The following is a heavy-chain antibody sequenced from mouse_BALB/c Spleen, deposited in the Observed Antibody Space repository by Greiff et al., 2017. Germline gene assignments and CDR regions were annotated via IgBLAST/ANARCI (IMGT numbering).Heavy chain of an antibody. Sequence: VQLQKSGAELVRPGASVTLSCKASGYTFTDYEMHWVKQTPVHGLEWIGAIDPETGGTAYNQKFKGKATLTADKSSSTAYMELRSLTSEDSAVYYCTRWLGSSYAMDYWGQGTSVTVSS. J-gene: IGHJ4*01. V-gene: IGHV1-15*01. CDR1: GYTFTDYE. D-gene: IGHD1-1*01. CDR3: TRWLGSSYAMDY. CDR2: IDPETGGT.